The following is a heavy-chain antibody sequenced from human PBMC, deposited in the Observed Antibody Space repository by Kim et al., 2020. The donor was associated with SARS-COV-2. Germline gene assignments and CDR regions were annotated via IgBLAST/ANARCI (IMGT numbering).Heavy chain of an antibody. CDR3: ARYCSGGSCYGGGWFDP. D-gene: IGHD2-15*01. J-gene: IGHJ5*02. V-gene: IGHV4-34*01. Sequence: SETLSLTCAVYGGSFSGYYWSWIRQPPGKGLEWIGEINHSGSTNYNPSLKSRVTISVDTSKNQFSLKLSSVTAADTAVYYCARYCSGGSCYGGGWFDPWGQGTLVTVSS. CDR1: GGSFSGYY. CDR2: INHSGST.